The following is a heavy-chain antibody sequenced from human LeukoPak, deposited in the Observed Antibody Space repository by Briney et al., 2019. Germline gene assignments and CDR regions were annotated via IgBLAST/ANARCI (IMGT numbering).Heavy chain of an antibody. CDR1: GGTFISYA. CDR3: ARDGGGLYCTNGVCYNSWFDP. V-gene: IGHV1-69*05. D-gene: IGHD2-8*01. CDR2: IIPIFGTA. Sequence: ASVKVSCKASGGTFISYAISWVRQAPGQGLEWMGRIIPIFGTANYAQKFQGRVTITTDESTSTAYMELSSLRSEDTAVYYCARDGGGLYCTNGVCYNSWFDPWGQGTLVTVSS. J-gene: IGHJ5*02.